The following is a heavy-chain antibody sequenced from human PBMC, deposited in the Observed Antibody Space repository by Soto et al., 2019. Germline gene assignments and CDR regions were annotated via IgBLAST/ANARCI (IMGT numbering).Heavy chain of an antibody. V-gene: IGHV4-30-4*01. CDR1: GGSISSDDYY. Sequence: SETLSLTCTVSGGSISSDDYYWSWIRQPPGEGLECIGYIYYSGSTYYNPSLKSRVTISVDTSKNQFSLKLSSVTAADTAVYYCARTLRRGPPFEYWGQGTLVTVSS. J-gene: IGHJ4*02. CDR3: ARTLRRGPPFEY. D-gene: IGHD3-10*01. CDR2: IYYSGST.